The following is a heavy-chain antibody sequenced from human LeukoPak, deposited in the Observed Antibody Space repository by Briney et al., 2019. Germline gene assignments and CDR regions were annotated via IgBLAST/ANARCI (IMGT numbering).Heavy chain of an antibody. CDR3: ARRRTGRGYSYGYYYMDV. Sequence: ASVKVSCKASGYTFTSYGISWVRQAPGQGLEWMGWISAYNGNTNYAQKLQGRVTMTTDTSTSTAYMELRSLRSDDTAVYYCARRRTGRGYSYGYYYMDVWGKGTMVTVSS. D-gene: IGHD5-18*01. CDR2: ISAYNGNT. V-gene: IGHV1-18*01. CDR1: GYTFTSYG. J-gene: IGHJ6*03.